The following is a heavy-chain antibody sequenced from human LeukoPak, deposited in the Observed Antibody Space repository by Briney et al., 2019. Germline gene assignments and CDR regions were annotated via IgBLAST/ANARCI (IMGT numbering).Heavy chain of an antibody. V-gene: IGHV4-34*01. CDR1: GGSFSGYY. J-gene: IGHJ4*02. Sequence: SETLSLTCAVYGGSFSGYYWSWIRQPPGKGLEWIGEINHSGSTNYNPSLKSRVTISVDTSKNQFSLKLSSVTAAVTAVYYCAIAVAGYFDYWGQGTLVTVSS. D-gene: IGHD6-19*01. CDR2: INHSGST. CDR3: AIAVAGYFDY.